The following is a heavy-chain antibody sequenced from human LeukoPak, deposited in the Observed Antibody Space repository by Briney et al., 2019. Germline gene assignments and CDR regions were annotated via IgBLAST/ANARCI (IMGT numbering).Heavy chain of an antibody. CDR2: INPDGSDK. CDR3: VSGSGWIFDY. Sequence: GGSLRLSCATSGFTFSTHWMIWVRQAPGKGREWVANINPDGSDKQYLDSVKGRFTISRDSARNSLYLQMNSLRAEDTAVYYCVSGSGWIFDYWGQGTLVTVSS. CDR1: GFTFSTHW. J-gene: IGHJ4*02. D-gene: IGHD6-19*01. V-gene: IGHV3-7*01.